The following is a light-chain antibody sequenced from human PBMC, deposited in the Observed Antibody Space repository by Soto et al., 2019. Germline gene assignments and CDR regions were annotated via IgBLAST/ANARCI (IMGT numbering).Light chain of an antibody. CDR1: SNDVGHDNY. CDR2: DVS. J-gene: IGLJ1*01. V-gene: IGLV2-14*03. CDR3: SSYTSSGTYV. Sequence: QSVLTQPASVSGSPGQSITISCTGTSNDVGHDNYVSWYQQFPGKVPKLIFYDVSNRPSGVFNRFSGSKSGNTASLTISGLQADDEADYYCSSYTSSGTYVFGTGTKVTVL.